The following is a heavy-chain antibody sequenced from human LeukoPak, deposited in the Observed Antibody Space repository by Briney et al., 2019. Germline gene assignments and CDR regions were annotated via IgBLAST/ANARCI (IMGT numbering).Heavy chain of an antibody. CDR3: ARGDIVVVAAATEPFDY. CDR1: GFRFSTYW. Sequence: VGSLRLSCAASGFRFSTYWMHWVRQAPGKGLVWVARINHDEYTTDYADSGKGRFTISRDNAKNTLYLQMNSLRVEDTAIYYCARGDIVVVAAATEPFDYCGRGTPVTVSS. V-gene: IGHV3-74*01. D-gene: IGHD2-15*01. J-gene: IGHJ4*02. CDR2: INHDEYTT.